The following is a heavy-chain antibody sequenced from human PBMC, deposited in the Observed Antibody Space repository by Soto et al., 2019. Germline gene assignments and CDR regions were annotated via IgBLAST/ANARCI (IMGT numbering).Heavy chain of an antibody. CDR3: ALRFMVRGAFDP. J-gene: IGHJ5*02. Sequence: QVRLVESGGGLVKPGGSLRLSCAASGFTFTDYYMSWFSQAPGKGLEWVSQISSTGATIYYADSVKGRFTISRDNAENSLYLQMTSLRGEDTAMYYCALRFMVRGAFDPWGQGTLVTVSS. V-gene: IGHV3-11*01. CDR1: GFTFTDYY. CDR2: ISSTGATI. D-gene: IGHD3-10*01.